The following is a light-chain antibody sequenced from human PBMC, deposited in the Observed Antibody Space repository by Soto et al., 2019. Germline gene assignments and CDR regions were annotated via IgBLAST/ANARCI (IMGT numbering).Light chain of an antibody. V-gene: IGLV2-8*01. CDR1: KNDIGVYDF. CDR2: EVN. Sequence: VLTQSPSASGSPGQSVTISCTGTKNDIGVYDFVSWYQHHPGKAPKLMIYEVNKRPSGVPDRFSGSKSGNTASLTVSGLQAQDEADYYCSSYAGSSNVFGTGTKGTV. CDR3: SSYAGSSNV. J-gene: IGLJ1*01.